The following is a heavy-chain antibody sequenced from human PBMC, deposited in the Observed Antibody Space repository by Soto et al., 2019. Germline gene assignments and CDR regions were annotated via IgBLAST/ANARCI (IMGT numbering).Heavy chain of an antibody. V-gene: IGHV4-39*01. J-gene: IGHJ5*02. CDR3: ARHIANWGSNWFDP. D-gene: IGHD7-27*01. CDR2: IYYSGST. CDR1: GGSISSSSYY. Sequence: SETLSLTCTVSGGSISSSSYYWGWIRQPPGKGLEWIGSIYYSGSTYYNPSLKSRVAISVDTSKNQFSLKLSSVTAADTAVYYCARHIANWGSNWFDPWGQGTLVTVSS.